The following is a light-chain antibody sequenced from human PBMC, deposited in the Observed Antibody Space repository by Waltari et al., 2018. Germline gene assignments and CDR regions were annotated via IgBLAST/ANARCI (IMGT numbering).Light chain of an antibody. V-gene: IGLV2-23*02. Sequence: QSALTQPASVSGSVGQSISISCTGSNNDIGAHNLVSWYQQYPGKPPKLVIYEVSNRPEGVCNRFSAAKSGTTASLSISGLQAQEDEADYYCCSYVGLGTYVFGTGTKVTV. J-gene: IGLJ1*01. CDR3: CSYVGLGTYV. CDR2: EVS. CDR1: NNDIGAHNL.